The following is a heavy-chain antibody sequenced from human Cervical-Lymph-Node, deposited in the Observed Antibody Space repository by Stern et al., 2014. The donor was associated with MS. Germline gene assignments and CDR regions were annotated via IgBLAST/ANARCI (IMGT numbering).Heavy chain of an antibody. Sequence: QVQLQQWGAGLLKPSETLSLTCAVYGGSFSGYYWSWIRQPPGKGLEWIGEINHSGSTNYNPSLQSRVTISVDTSKNQFSLKLSSVTAADTAVYYCARGAPYYDFWSGPARVFDYWGQGTLVTVSS. CDR2: INHSGST. V-gene: IGHV4-34*01. CDR3: ARGAPYYDFWSGPARVFDY. CDR1: GGSFSGYY. D-gene: IGHD3-3*01. J-gene: IGHJ4*02.